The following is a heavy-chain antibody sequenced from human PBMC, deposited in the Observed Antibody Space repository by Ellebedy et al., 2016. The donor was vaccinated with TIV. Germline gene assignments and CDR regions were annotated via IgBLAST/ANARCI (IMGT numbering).Heavy chain of an antibody. J-gene: IGHJ4*02. CDR2: ISSSSSTI. CDR3: ARGGSRDYYDSSGDY. Sequence: PGGSLRLSCAASGFTFSSYSMNWVRQAQGKGLEWVSYISSSSSTIYYADSVKGRFTISRDNAKNSLYLQMNSLRDEDTAVYYCARGGSRDYYDSSGDYWGQGTLVTVSS. D-gene: IGHD3-22*01. V-gene: IGHV3-48*02. CDR1: GFTFSSYS.